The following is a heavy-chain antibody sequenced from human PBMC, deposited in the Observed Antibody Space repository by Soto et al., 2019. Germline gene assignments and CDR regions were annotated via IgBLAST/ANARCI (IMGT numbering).Heavy chain of an antibody. CDR3: ARSAGWYAVHS. CDR1: GDSVSSPYY. J-gene: IGHJ4*02. D-gene: IGHD6-19*01. CDR2: VFHTGTT. Sequence: QVQLQESGPGLVKPSGTLSLTCAVSGDSVSSPYYWCWVRQPPGKGLEWIGEVFHTGTTSYNPSLRSRVTISMDKSNNQFSLDLNSVTAAATAVYYCARSAGWYAVHSWGPGTLVIVSS. V-gene: IGHV4-4*02.